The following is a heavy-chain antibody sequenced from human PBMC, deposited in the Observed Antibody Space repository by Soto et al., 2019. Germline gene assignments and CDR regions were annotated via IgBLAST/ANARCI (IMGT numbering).Heavy chain of an antibody. CDR2: IYPGDPDT. Sequence: PGESLKISCKGSGYSFTSYWIGWVRQMPGKGLEWMGIIYPGDPDTRYSPSFQGQVTISADKSISTAYLQWSSLKASDTAMYYCARHEPGYGNYDYYYGMDVWGQGTTVTVSS. V-gene: IGHV5-51*01. CDR1: GYSFTSYW. J-gene: IGHJ6*02. D-gene: IGHD4-4*01. CDR3: ARHEPGYGNYDYYYGMDV.